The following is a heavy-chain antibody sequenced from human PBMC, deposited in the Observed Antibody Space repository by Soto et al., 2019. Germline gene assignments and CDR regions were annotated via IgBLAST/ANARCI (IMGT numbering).Heavy chain of an antibody. CDR3: AKDRIAVAGTYYYYGMDV. V-gene: IGHV3-30*18. CDR2: ISYDGSNK. J-gene: IGHJ6*02. D-gene: IGHD6-19*01. Sequence: QVQLVESGGGVVQPGRSLRLSCAASGFTFSSYGMHWVRQAPGKGLEWVAVISYDGSNKYYADSVKGRFTISRDNSKNTLYLQMNSLRAEDTAVYYCAKDRIAVAGTYYYYGMDVWGQGTTVTFSS. CDR1: GFTFSSYG.